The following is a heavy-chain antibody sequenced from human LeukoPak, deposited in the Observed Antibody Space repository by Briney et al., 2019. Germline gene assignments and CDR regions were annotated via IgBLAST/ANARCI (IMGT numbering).Heavy chain of an antibody. CDR1: GGSISSHY. CDR2: IYYGGST. J-gene: IGHJ6*03. CDR3: ARETRGYSYDYYYYYMDV. D-gene: IGHD5-18*01. Sequence: NPSETLSLTCTVSGGSISSHYWSWIRQPPGKGLEWIGYIYYGGSTNYNLSLKSRVTISVDTSKNQFSLKLSSVTAADTAVYYCARETRGYSYDYYYYYMDVWGKGTTVTVSS. V-gene: IGHV4-59*11.